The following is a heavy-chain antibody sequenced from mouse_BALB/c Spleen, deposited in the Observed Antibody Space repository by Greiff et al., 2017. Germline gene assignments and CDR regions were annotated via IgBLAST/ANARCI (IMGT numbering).Heavy chain of an antibody. J-gene: IGHJ3*01. V-gene: IGHV8-8-1*01. D-gene: IGHD4-1*01. Sequence: QVTLKASGPGILQPSQTLSLTCSFSGFSLSTSGTAVIGIRQPSGKGLEWLAQIGSDDSKLYNPFLKSRITISKDTSNSQVYLKITSVDTEDSATYYCANSPLTGPFAYWGQGTLVTVSA. CDR1: GFSLSTSGTA. CDR3: ANSPLTGPFAY. CDR2: IGSDDSK.